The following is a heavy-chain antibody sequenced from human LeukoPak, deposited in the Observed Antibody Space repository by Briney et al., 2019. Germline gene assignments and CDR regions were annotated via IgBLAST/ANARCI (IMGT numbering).Heavy chain of an antibody. V-gene: IGHV1-69*13. CDR3: ARDRDSSSSLYYYYYGMDV. CDR2: IIPIFGTA. CDR1: GGTFSSYA. Sequence: SVKVSCKASGGTFSSYAISWVRQAPGQGLEWMGGIIPIFGTANYAQKFQGRVTITADESTSTAYMELRSLRSDDTAVYYCARDRDSSSSLYYYYYGMDVWGQGTTVTVSS. D-gene: IGHD6-6*01. J-gene: IGHJ6*02.